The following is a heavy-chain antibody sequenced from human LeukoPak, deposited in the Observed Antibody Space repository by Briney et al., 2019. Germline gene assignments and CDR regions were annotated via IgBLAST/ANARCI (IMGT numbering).Heavy chain of an antibody. CDR3: AKSNNWEVVVTV. D-gene: IGHD2-21*02. CDR2: ISGSGGST. J-gene: IGHJ4*02. CDR1: GFTVSSNY. Sequence: PGGSLRLSCAASGFTVSSNYMSWVRQAPGKGLEWVSAISGSGGSTYYADSVKGRFTISRDNSKNTLYLQMNSLRAEDTAVYYCAKSNNWEVVVTVWGQGTLVTVSS. V-gene: IGHV3-23*01.